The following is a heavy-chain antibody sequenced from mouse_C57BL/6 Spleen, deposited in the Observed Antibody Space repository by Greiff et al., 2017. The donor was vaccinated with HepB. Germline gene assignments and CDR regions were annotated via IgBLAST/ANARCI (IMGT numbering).Heavy chain of an antibody. CDR2: ISSGSSTI. Sequence: EVQLQESGGGLVKPGGSLKLSCAASGFTFSDYGMHWVRQAPEKGLEWVAYISSGSSTIYYADTVKGRFTISRDNAKNTLFLQMTSLRSEDTAMYYCARDGDYDDGLLYFDVWGTGTTVTVSS. V-gene: IGHV5-17*01. J-gene: IGHJ1*03. CDR1: GFTFSDYG. D-gene: IGHD2-4*01. CDR3: ARDGDYDDGLLYFDV.